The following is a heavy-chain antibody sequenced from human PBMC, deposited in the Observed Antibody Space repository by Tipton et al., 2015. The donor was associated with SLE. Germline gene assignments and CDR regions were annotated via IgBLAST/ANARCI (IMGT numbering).Heavy chain of an antibody. J-gene: IGHJ4*02. V-gene: IGHV4-59*08. Sequence: LRLSCTVSGGSISSYYWSWIRQPPGKGLEWIGYIYYSGSTNYNPSLKSRVTISVDTSKNQFSLKLSSVTAADTAVYYCARQPIAAAGTSIYFDYWGQGTLFIVSS. CDR1: GGSISSYY. CDR2: IYYSGST. D-gene: IGHD6-13*01. CDR3: ARQPIAAAGTSIYFDY.